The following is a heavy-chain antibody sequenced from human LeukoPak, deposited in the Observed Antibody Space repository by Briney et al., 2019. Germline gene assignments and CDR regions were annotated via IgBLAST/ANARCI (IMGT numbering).Heavy chain of an antibody. CDR2: IQGDGSST. D-gene: IGHD3-10*01. J-gene: IGHJ4*02. V-gene: IGHV3-74*01. CDR3: AKDIFTMVRGVVDY. Sequence: GGSLRLSCAPSGFSFSNYWMHWFRQVPGKGLVWVSRIQGDGSSTRNADSVKGRFTISRDNAKNSLYLQMNSLRAEDTALYYCAKDIFTMVRGVVDYWGQGTLVTVSS. CDR1: GFSFSNYW.